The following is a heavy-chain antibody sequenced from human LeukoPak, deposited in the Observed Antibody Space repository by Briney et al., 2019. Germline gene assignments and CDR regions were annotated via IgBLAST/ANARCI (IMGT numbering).Heavy chain of an antibody. V-gene: IGHV4-34*01. CDR2: IYYSGST. J-gene: IGHJ4*02. CDR3: ARLPRGGDIDY. D-gene: IGHD3-16*01. Sequence: PSETLSLTCAVYGGSFSGYYWSWIRQPPGKGLEWIGSIYYSGSTYYNPSLKSRVTISVDTSKNQFSLKLSSVTAADTAVYYCARLPRGGDIDYWGQGTLVTVSS. CDR1: GGSFSGYY.